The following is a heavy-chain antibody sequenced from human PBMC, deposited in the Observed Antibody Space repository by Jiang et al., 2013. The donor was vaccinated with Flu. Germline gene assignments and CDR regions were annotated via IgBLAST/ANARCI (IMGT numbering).Heavy chain of an antibody. V-gene: IGHV3-23*04. CDR3: AKGDYYDSSGYYANYGMDV. J-gene: IGHJ6*02. CDR2: ISGSGGST. CDR1: GFTFNSYA. Sequence: QLVESWGRLGTAWGVLRLSCAASGFTFNSYAMSWVRQAPGKGLEWVSSISGSGGSTYYADSVKGRFTISRDNSKNTLYVQMNSLRAEDTAVYYCAKGDYYDSSGYYANYGMDVWGQGTTVTVSS. D-gene: IGHD3-22*01.